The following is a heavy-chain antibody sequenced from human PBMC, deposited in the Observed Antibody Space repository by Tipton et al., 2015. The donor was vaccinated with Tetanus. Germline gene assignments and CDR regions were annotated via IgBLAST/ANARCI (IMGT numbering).Heavy chain of an antibody. J-gene: IGHJ6*02. V-gene: IGHV1-2*02. CDR1: GYTFTGYY. Sequence: QVQLVQSGAELKKPGASVKVSCTASGYTFTGYYMYWVRQAPGQGLEWVGWIDPNSSDTIYAQNFQGRVTMTGDTSISTVYMELSRLRSDDTAVYYCARDRGDYIYYGMDVWGPGTTVTVSS. CDR3: ARDRGDYIYYGMDV. D-gene: IGHD3-22*01. CDR2: IDPNSSDT.